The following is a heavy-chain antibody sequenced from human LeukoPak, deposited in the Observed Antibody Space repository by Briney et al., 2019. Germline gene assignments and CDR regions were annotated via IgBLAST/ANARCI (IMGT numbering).Heavy chain of an antibody. CDR3: ARVDADTAMGDVFDI. D-gene: IGHD5-18*01. J-gene: IGHJ3*02. V-gene: IGHV4-59*01. CDR1: GASISIYQ. Sequence: PSETLSLTCNVSGASISIYQWSWIRQPPGKGLEYIGDIYSPWGTNHNPSLASRVTIPIATSKNQLALTMRSATAADTAVYYCARVDADTAMGDVFDIWGQGTVVTVSS. CDR2: IYSPWGT.